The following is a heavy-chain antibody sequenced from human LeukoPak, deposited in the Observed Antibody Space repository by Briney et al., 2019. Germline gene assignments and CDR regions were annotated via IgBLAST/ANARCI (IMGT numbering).Heavy chain of an antibody. CDR3: ANGDGFDY. V-gene: IGHV3-7*01. CDR2: IKQDGSET. CDR1: GFTFSTYW. D-gene: IGHD5-24*01. Sequence: SGGSLRLSCATSGFTFSTYWMSWVRHAPGKGLEWVANIKQDGSETYYADSVKGRFTIFRDNAKNSLYLQMDSLRVEDTAVYYCANGDGFDYWGQGTLVIVSS. J-gene: IGHJ4*02.